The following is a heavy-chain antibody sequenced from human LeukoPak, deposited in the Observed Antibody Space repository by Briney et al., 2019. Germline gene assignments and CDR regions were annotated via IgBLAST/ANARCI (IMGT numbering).Heavy chain of an antibody. CDR2: ISYSGANS. J-gene: IGHJ3*01. V-gene: IGHV3-23*01. CDR3: ARDMQLST. CDR1: GLTLSGSA. D-gene: IGHD3-16*02. Sequence: PGGSLRLSCAASGLTLSGSAMSWVRQAPGEGLEWVSLISYSGANSYYTDSVRGRFTISRDNSKDTLFLQMNSLSAEDTAIYYCARDMQLSTWGLGTMVTVSS.